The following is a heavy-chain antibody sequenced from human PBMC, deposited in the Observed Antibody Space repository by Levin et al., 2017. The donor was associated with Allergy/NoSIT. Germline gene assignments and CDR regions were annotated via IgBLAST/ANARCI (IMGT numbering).Heavy chain of an antibody. V-gene: IGHV2-5*02. CDR1: GFSLSTSGVG. Sequence: SGPTLVKPTQTLTLTCTFSGFSLSTSGVGVGWIRQPPGKALEWLALIYWDDDKRYSPSLKSRLTITKDTSKNQVVLTMTNMDPVDTATYYCAHSYPLGYQRPSPAFDWFDPWGQGTLVTVSS. J-gene: IGHJ5*02. D-gene: IGHD2-2*01. CDR3: AHSYPLGYQRPSPAFDWFDP. CDR2: IYWDDDK.